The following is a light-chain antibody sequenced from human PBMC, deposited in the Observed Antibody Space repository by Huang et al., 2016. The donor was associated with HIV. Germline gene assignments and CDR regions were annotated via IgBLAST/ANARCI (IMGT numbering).Light chain of an antibody. Sequence: DIQMTQSPSSLSASVGDRVTITCQASQDINNYLNWYQQKPGKAPKLLITDASSLETGVPSRLSGSGSGTDFTFTINSLQPEDIATYYCQQYDNLPMFTFGPGTKVDI. J-gene: IGKJ3*01. CDR2: DAS. CDR1: QDINNY. V-gene: IGKV1-33*01. CDR3: QQYDNLPMFT.